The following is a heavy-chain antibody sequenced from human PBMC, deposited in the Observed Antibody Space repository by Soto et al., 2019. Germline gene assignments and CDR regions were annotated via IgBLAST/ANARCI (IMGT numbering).Heavy chain of an antibody. V-gene: IGHV3-30*18. CDR1: GFTFADYG. Sequence: GSLRLSCAASGFTFADYGMYWVRQAPGKGLEWVAVISYDGSDKYYADIVKGRFTISKDNSKNTLFLQLSSLRAEDTAVYYCAKAYDSYFLDYWGEGTLVTVSS. J-gene: IGHJ4*02. CDR3: AKAYDSYFLDY. D-gene: IGHD3-10*01. CDR2: ISYDGSDK.